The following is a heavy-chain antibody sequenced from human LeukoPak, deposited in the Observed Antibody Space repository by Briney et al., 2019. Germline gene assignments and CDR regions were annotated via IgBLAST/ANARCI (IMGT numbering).Heavy chain of an antibody. Sequence: SETLSLTCTVSGGFISSYYWSWIRQPPGKGLEWIGYIYYSGSTNYNPSLKSRVTISVDTSKNQFSLKLTSVTAADTAVYYCAGDHGIYSYVNWGQGTLVTVSS. CDR2: IYYSGST. CDR3: AGDHGIYSYVN. D-gene: IGHD5-18*01. J-gene: IGHJ4*02. V-gene: IGHV4-59*13. CDR1: GGFISSYY.